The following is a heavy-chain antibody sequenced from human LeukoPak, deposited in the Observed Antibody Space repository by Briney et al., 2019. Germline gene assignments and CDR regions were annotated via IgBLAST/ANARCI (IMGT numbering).Heavy chain of an antibody. V-gene: IGHV3-23*01. CDR2: ISGSGGST. J-gene: IGHJ4*02. CDR3: AKEVGDGYNLIDY. Sequence: GGSLRLSCAASGFTFSSYAMSWVRQAPGKGLDYVSSISGSGGSTYYADSVKGRFTISRDNSKNTLYLQMNSLRAEDTAVYYCAKEVGDGYNLIDYWGQGTLVTVSS. D-gene: IGHD5-24*01. CDR1: GFTFSSYA.